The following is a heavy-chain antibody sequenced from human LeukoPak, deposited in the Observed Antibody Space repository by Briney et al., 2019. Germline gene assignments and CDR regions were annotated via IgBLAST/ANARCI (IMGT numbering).Heavy chain of an antibody. J-gene: IGHJ4*02. Sequence: GGSLRLSCAASGFTFSNFWMNWVRQAPGKGLEWVANIKEGGSEKYYVDSVKGRIAISRDNAKKFVYLQMSSLRAEDTSVYYCARGRGSSLHDSWGQGTLVTVSS. V-gene: IGHV3-7*01. D-gene: IGHD3-16*01. CDR1: GFTFSNFW. CDR3: ARGRGSSLHDS. CDR2: IKEGGSEK.